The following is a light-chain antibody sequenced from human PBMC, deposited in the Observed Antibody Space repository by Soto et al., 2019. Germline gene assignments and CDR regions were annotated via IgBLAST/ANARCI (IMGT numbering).Light chain of an antibody. Sequence: DIVMTQSPDSLAVSLGERATINCKSSQSILYSSNNRNHLAWYQQKPGQPPKLLIYWASTRELGVPARFSGSGSGTDLTLTISSLQAEDVAVYYCQQYYGIPLTFGQGTRVEIK. CDR2: WAS. CDR1: QSILYSSNNRNH. J-gene: IGKJ1*01. CDR3: QQYYGIPLT. V-gene: IGKV4-1*01.